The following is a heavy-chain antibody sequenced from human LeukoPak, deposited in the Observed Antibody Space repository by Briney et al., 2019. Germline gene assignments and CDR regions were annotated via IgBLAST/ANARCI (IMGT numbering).Heavy chain of an antibody. V-gene: IGHV3-66*01. CDR1: GFTFSSYS. CDR2: IYSGGST. CDR3: ARDQHGDEY. J-gene: IGHJ4*02. D-gene: IGHD7-27*01. Sequence: GGSLRLSCAASGFTFSSYSMNWVRQAPGKGLEWVSVIYSGGSTYYADSVKGRFTISRDNSKNTLYLQMNSLRAEDTAVYYCARDQHGDEYWGQGTLVTVSS.